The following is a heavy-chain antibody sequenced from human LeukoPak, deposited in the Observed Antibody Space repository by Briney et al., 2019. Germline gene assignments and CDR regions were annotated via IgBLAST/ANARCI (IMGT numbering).Heavy chain of an antibody. Sequence: GGSLRLSCAASGFTFSSYWMSWVRQAPGKGLEWAANIKQDGSEKYYVDSVKGRFTISRDNAKNSLYLQMNSLRAEDTAVYYCARDFALLTGYYPFDYWGQGTLVTVSS. CDR3: ARDFALLTGYYPFDY. CDR2: IKQDGSEK. J-gene: IGHJ4*02. CDR1: GFTFSSYW. D-gene: IGHD3-9*01. V-gene: IGHV3-7*01.